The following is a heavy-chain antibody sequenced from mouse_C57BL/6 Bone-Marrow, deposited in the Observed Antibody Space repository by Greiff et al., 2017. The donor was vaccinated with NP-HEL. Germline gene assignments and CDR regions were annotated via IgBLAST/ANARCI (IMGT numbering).Heavy chain of an antibody. J-gene: IGHJ2*01. CDR1: GYTFTSYW. Sequence: QVQLQQPGAELVKPGASVKLSCKASGYTFTSYWMQWVKQRPGQGLEWIGEIDPSDSYTNYNQKFTGKATLTVDTSSSTAYMQLSSLTSEDSAVYYCAREVKITTVVEDYWGQGTTLTVSS. D-gene: IGHD1-1*01. V-gene: IGHV1-50*01. CDR2: IDPSDSYT. CDR3: AREVKITTVVEDY.